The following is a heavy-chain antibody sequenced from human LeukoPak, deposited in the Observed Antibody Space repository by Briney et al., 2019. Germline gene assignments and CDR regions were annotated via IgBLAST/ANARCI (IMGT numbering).Heavy chain of an antibody. Sequence: SETLSLTCTVSGGSISSYYWSWLRQPPGKGLEGIGYIYYSGRANYNPSLKSRVTISVDTSKNQFSLKLSSVTAADTAVYYCARRMGVPNTWFDPWGQGTLVTVSS. CDR1: GGSISSYY. CDR2: IYYSGRA. D-gene: IGHD2-2*01. J-gene: IGHJ5*02. V-gene: IGHV4-59*01. CDR3: ARRMGVPNTWFDP.